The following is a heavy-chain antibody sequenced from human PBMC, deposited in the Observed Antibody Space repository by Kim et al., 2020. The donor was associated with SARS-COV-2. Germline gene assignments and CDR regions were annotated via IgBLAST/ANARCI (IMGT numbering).Heavy chain of an antibody. D-gene: IGHD2-2*02. CDR3: VKDARYTVGWDV. CDR2: ISGDGYKT. CDR1: GFTFDDYA. J-gene: IGHJ6*01. Sequence: GGSLRLSCAASGFTFDDYAMHWVRQAPGKGLEWVSPISGDGYKTNYADSVKGRFTISRDNSKNSLYLQMNSLSTEDSALYYCVKDARYTVGWDVG. V-gene: IGHV3-43*02.